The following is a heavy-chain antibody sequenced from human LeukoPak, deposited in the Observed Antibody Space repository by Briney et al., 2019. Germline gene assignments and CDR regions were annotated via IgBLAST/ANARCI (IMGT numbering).Heavy chain of an antibody. J-gene: IGHJ4*02. CDR3: AKGDPIMVRGVAGYY. D-gene: IGHD3-10*01. CDR1: GFTVNSYA. Sequence: GGSLRLSCAVSGFTVNSYAMSWVRQPPGKGLEWVSGISGGGGTTYFADSVKGRFTISRDNSKNTLYLQMNSLRAEDTAVYYCAKGDPIMVRGVAGYYWGQGTLVTVSS. V-gene: IGHV3-23*01. CDR2: ISGGGGTT.